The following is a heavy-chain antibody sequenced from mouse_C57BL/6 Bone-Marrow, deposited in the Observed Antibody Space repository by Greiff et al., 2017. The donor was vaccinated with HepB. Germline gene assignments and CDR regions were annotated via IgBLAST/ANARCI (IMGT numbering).Heavy chain of an antibody. J-gene: IGHJ3*01. CDR2: IDPEDGET. V-gene: IGHV14-2*01. CDR1: EGKRKEEE. CDR3: ARWVAWFAY. D-gene: IGHD1-1*02. Sequence: EVQGKEEGGERGKRGERGKEKGKEKEGKRKEEERDGEKNRTEKGLEWIGRIDPEDGETKYAPKFQGKATITADTSSNTAYLQLSSLTSEDTAVYYCARWVAWFAYWGQGTLVTVSA.